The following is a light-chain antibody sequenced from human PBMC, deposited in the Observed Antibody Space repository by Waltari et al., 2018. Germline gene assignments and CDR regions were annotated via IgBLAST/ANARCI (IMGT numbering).Light chain of an antibody. CDR2: EGS. J-gene: IGLJ3*02. Sequence: QSALTQPASVSGSPGQSITISSTGPSSDVGTSNLFSWYHQPPGKAPKLMIYEGSKRPSGVSNRFSGSKSGNTASLTISGLQAEDEADYYCCSYAGSSTLVFGGGTKLTVL. CDR3: CSYAGSSTLV. V-gene: IGLV2-23*01. CDR1: SSDVGTSNL.